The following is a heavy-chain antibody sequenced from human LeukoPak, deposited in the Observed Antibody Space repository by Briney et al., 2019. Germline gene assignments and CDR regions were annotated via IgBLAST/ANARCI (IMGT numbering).Heavy chain of an antibody. CDR1: GFTFDDYA. J-gene: IGHJ4*02. CDR3: GKDNGYYDSSPSIDY. Sequence: PGGSLRLSCAASGFTFDDYAMHWVRQAPGKGLEWVSGISWNSGSIGYADSVKGRFTISRDNAKNSLYLQMNSLRAEDTALYYCGKDNGYYDSSPSIDYWGQGTLVTVSS. V-gene: IGHV3-9*01. D-gene: IGHD3-22*01. CDR2: ISWNSGSI.